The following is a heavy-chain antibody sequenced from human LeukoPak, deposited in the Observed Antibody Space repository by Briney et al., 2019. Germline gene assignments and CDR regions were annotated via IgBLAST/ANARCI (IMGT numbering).Heavy chain of an antibody. Sequence: GGSLRLSCAASGFTFSSYGMHWVRQAPGKGLEWVAVISYDGSNKYYADSVKGRFTISRDNSKNTPYLQMNSLRAEDTAVYYCAKDVHYDFWSGPLGYWGQGTLVTVSS. J-gene: IGHJ4*02. CDR3: AKDVHYDFWSGPLGY. V-gene: IGHV3-30*18. CDR2: ISYDGSNK. CDR1: GFTFSSYG. D-gene: IGHD3-3*01.